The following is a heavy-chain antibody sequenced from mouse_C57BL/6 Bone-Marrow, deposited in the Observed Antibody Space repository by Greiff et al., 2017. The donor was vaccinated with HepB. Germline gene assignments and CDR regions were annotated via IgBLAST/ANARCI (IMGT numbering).Heavy chain of an antibody. D-gene: IGHD2-12*01. V-gene: IGHV3-6*01. CDR3: ASLYPFPY. J-gene: IGHJ3*01. Sequence: EVQLVESGPGLVKPSQSLSLTCSVTGYSITSGYYWNWIRQFPGNKLEWMSYISYDGSNNYKPSLKNRISITRDTSKNQFFLKLNAVTTEDTATYYCASLYPFPYWGQGTLVTVSA. CDR2: ISYDGSN. CDR1: GYSITSGYY.